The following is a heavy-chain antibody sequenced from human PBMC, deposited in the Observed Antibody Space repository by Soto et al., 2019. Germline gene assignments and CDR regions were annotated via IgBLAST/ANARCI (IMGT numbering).Heavy chain of an antibody. CDR3: ARGDSTDCSNGVCSFFYNHDMDV. CDR1: GFTFTTHG. Sequence: ASVKVSCKASGFTFTTHGFTWVRQAPGQGLEWLGRINPKSGGTSTAQKFQGWVTMTTDTSISTASMELTRLTSDDTAIYYCARGDSTDCSNGVCSFFYNHDMDVWCQGTTVTVAS. D-gene: IGHD2-8*01. J-gene: IGHJ6*02. V-gene: IGHV1-2*04. CDR2: INPKSGGT.